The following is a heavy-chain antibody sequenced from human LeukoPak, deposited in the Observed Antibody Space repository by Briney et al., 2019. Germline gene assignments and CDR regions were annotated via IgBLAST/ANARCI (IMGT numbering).Heavy chain of an antibody. Sequence: SETLSLTCTVSGGSISSYYWSWIRQPPGKGLEWIGYIYYSGSTDYNPSLKSRVTISVDTSKSQFSLKLSSVTAADTALYYCARYISSSQFSFDYWGQGTLVTVSS. CDR2: IYYSGST. CDR1: GGSISSYY. D-gene: IGHD6-6*01. V-gene: IGHV4-59*01. J-gene: IGHJ4*02. CDR3: ARYISSSQFSFDY.